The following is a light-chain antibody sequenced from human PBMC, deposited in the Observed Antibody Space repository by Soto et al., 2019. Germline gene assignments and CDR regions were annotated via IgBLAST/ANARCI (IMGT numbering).Light chain of an antibody. CDR3: SSYAGSNTPYV. Sequence: QSVLTETPSASGSPGQSVTISCTGPSSDVGGYNYVSWYQQHPGKAPKLLIYEVIKRPSGVPDRFSASRSGNTAPLTVSGLQAEDEADYYCSSYAGSNTPYVFGTGTKVTVL. V-gene: IGLV2-8*01. J-gene: IGLJ1*01. CDR2: EVI. CDR1: SSDVGGYNY.